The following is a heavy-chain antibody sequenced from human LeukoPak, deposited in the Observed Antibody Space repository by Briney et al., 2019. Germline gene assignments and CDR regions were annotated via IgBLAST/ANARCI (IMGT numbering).Heavy chain of an antibody. Sequence: PSETLSLTCTVSGGSISSGSYYWSWIRQPAWKGLEWIGRIYTSGSTNYNPSLKSRVTISVDTSKNQFSLKLSSVTAADTAVYYCAREAYYYDSSGYYYDAFDIWGQGTMVTVSS. J-gene: IGHJ3*02. CDR1: GGSISSGSYY. D-gene: IGHD3-22*01. V-gene: IGHV4-61*02. CDR3: AREAYYYDSSGYYYDAFDI. CDR2: IYTSGST.